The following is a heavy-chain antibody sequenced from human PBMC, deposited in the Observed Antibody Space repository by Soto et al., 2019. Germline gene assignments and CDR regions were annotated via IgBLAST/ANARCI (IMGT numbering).Heavy chain of an antibody. CDR1: GFTFYSYA. J-gene: IGHJ6*02. V-gene: IGHV3-23*01. Sequence: EVQLLESGGGLVQPGGSLTLSCAASGFTFYSYAMTWVRQAPGRGLEWVSTISGSGDSTYFADSVKGRFTISRENSKNPLYLHMHRLRAEYTAVYSCARVWERTVTTRNYFYGVDLWGQGTTVTVSS. CDR3: ARVWERTVTTRNYFYGVDL. D-gene: IGHD4-17*01. CDR2: ISGSGDST.